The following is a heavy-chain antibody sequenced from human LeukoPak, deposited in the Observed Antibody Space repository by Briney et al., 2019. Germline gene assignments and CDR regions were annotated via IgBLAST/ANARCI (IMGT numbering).Heavy chain of an antibody. CDR1: GYTFTSYD. J-gene: IGHJ4*02. CDR2: MNPNSGNT. D-gene: IGHD6-6*01. Sequence: ASVKVSCKASGYTFTSYDNNWVRQATGQGLEWMGWMNPNSGNTGYAQKFQGRVTMTRNTSISTAYMELSSLRSEDTAVYYCARAQRISSSSAVGYWGQGTLVTVSS. V-gene: IGHV1-8*01. CDR3: ARAQRISSSSAVGY.